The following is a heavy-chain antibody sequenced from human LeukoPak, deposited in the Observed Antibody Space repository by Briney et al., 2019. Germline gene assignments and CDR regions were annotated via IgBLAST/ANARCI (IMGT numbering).Heavy chain of an antibody. J-gene: IGHJ4*02. Sequence: ASGKVSCKASGYTGTSYAMHWVRQAAGQSLEWMGWINPGNGNTKYSQKFQGRVAITRDTSASTAYMELSSLRSEDTAVYYCARDRGGAGDFDYWGQGTLVTVSS. CDR2: INPGNGNT. CDR3: ARDRGGAGDFDY. V-gene: IGHV1-3*01. CDR1: GYTGTSYA. D-gene: IGHD3-16*01.